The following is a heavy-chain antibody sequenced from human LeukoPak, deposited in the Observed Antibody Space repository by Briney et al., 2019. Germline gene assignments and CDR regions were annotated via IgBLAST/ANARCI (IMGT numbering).Heavy chain of an antibody. D-gene: IGHD3-10*01. CDR2: IYYSGST. Sequence: SETLSLTCTVSGGSISSYYWSWIRQPPGKGLEWIGYIYYSGSTNYNPSLKSRVTISVDTSKNQFSLKLNSVAAADTAVYYCARYPGLEGTGSRGAFDYWGQGALVTVSS. V-gene: IGHV4-59*01. J-gene: IGHJ4*02. CDR3: ARYPGLEGTGSRGAFDY. CDR1: GGSISSYY.